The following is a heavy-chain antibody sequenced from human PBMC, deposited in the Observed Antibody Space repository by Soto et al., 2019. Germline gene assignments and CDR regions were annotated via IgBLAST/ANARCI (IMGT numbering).Heavy chain of an antibody. J-gene: IGHJ4*02. CDR2: INPSGGST. D-gene: IGHD2-8*01. CDR3: ARASCTNGVCSAVGLFDS. CDR1: GYTFTSYY. Sequence: ASVKVSCKASGYTFTSYYMHWVRQAPGQGLEWMGIINPSGGSTSYAQKFQGRVTMTRDTSTSTVYMEMSSLRSEDTAVYYCARASCTNGVCSAVGLFDSWGQGTLVTVSA. V-gene: IGHV1-46*01.